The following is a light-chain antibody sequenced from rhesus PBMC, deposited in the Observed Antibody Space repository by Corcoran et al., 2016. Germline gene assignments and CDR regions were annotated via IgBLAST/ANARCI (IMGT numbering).Light chain of an antibody. CDR3: QQYYSTPLT. Sequence: DIVMTQSPDSLAVSLGERVTINCKSSQSLLYSSNNKNSLAWDQQKPGQAPKLLIYGASTRESGVPNRFSGSGSGTDFTLTISGLQAEDVAVYYCQQYYSTPLTFGGGTKVEIK. V-gene: IGKV4-1*01. CDR1: QSLLYSSNNKNS. J-gene: IGKJ4*01. CDR2: GAS.